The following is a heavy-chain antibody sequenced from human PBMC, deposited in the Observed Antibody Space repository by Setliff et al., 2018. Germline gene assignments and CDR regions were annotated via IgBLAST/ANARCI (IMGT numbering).Heavy chain of an antibody. CDR2: INLHSGGT. CDR3: ARGRIGSTWTGDY. V-gene: IGHV1-2*02. J-gene: IGHJ4*02. Sequence: ASVKVSCKASGFTFTDHYMHWVRQAPGQGPEWMGWINLHSGGTNYAQKFQDRVTMTSDTSITTAYMELSSLTSDGRAIYYCARGRIGSTWTGDYWGQGTLVTVSS. D-gene: IGHD2-15*01. CDR1: GFTFTDHY.